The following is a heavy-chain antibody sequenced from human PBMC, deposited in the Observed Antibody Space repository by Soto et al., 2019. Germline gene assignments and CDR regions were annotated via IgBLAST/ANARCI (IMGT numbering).Heavy chain of an antibody. Sequence: QVQLQESGPGLVKPSETLSLICSVSGGSISGYYWSWIRQPPGKGLEWIGYVYSSGSTNYNPSLQGRLTISVDTSKDQVSLKLNSVTAADTAFYYCARHGGGGSGWYDYWGQGTLVTVSS. CDR3: ARHGGGGSGWYDY. V-gene: IGHV4-59*08. CDR2: VYSSGST. D-gene: IGHD6-19*01. J-gene: IGHJ4*02. CDR1: GGSISGYY.